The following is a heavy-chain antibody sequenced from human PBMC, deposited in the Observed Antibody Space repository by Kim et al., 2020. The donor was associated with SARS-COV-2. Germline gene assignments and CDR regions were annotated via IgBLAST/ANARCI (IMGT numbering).Heavy chain of an antibody. V-gene: IGHV1-69*06. CDR3: ARRLGYCSSTSCEGYFDY. Sequence: SVKVSCKASGGTFSSYAISWVRQAPGQGREWMGGIIPIFGTANYAQKFQGRVTITADKSTSTAYMELSSRRSEDTAVYYCARRLGYCSSTSCEGYFDYWGQGTLVTVSS. CDR2: IIPIFGTA. D-gene: IGHD2-2*01. J-gene: IGHJ4*02. CDR1: GGTFSSYA.